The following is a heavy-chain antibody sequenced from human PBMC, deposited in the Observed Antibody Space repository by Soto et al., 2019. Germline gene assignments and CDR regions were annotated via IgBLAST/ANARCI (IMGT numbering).Heavy chain of an antibody. D-gene: IGHD3-10*01. J-gene: IGHJ6*03. CDR1: GGSISSYY. V-gene: IGHV4-59*01. Sequence: SETPSLTCTVSGGSISSYYWSWIRQPPGKGLEWIGYIYYSGSTNYNPSLKSRVTISVDTSKNQFSLKLSSVTAADTAVYYCARARGAGNYYYMDVWGKGTTVTVSS. CDR3: ARARGAGNYYYMDV. CDR2: IYYSGST.